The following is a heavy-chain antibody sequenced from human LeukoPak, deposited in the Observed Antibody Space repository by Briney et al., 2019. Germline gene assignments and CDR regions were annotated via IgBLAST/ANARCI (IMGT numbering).Heavy chain of an antibody. D-gene: IGHD1-26*01. CDR3: AREPTVGTPPA. CDR2: ISSSSSYI. J-gene: IGHJ4*02. CDR1: GFTFSIYS. V-gene: IGHV3-21*01. Sequence: GGSLRLSCAASGFTFSIYSINWVRQAPGKGLEWVSSISSSSSYIYYADSVKGRFTISRDNAKNSLYLHMNSLGAEDTAVYFCAREPTVGTPPAWGQGTLVTVSS.